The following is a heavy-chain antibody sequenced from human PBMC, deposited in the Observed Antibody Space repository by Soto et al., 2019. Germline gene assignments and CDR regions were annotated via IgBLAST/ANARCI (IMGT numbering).Heavy chain of an antibody. CDR3: AREAGSGSYYSSLYYGMDV. CDR1: GGTFSSYA. CDR2: IIPIFGTA. V-gene: IGHV1-69*06. D-gene: IGHD1-26*01. Sequence: SVKVSCKASGGTFSSYAISWVRQAPGQGLEWMGGIIPIFGTANYAQKFQGRVTITADKSTSTAYMELSSLRSEDTAVYYCAREAGSGSYYSSLYYGMDVWGHGTTVTVSS. J-gene: IGHJ6*02.